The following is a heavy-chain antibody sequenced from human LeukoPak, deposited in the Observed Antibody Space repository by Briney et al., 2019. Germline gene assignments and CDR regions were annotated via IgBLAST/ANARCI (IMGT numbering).Heavy chain of an antibody. CDR3: ASHSYGSVSPIDY. CDR1: GGSISGYY. D-gene: IGHD5-18*01. J-gene: IGHJ4*02. V-gene: IGHV4-59*08. CDR2: IYYSGST. Sequence: SETLSLTCSVSGGSISGYYWSWIRQPPGKGLEWIGYIYYSGSTNYNPSLKSRVTISVDTSKNQFSLKLSSVTAADTAVYYCASHSYGSVSPIDYWGQGTLVTVSS.